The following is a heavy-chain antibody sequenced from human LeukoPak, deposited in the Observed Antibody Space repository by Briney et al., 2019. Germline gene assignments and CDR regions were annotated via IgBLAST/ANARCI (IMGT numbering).Heavy chain of an antibody. Sequence: SETLSLTCTVSGGSISSSSYYWGWIRQPPGKGLEWIASIYYTESTYYNPSLKSRVTISVDTSRNQFSLRLNSVTAADTAVYYCASVYSSSSLDYWGRGPLVTVSS. CDR3: ASVYSSSSLDY. J-gene: IGHJ4*02. CDR1: GGSISSSSYY. D-gene: IGHD6-6*01. CDR2: IYYTEST. V-gene: IGHV4-39*01.